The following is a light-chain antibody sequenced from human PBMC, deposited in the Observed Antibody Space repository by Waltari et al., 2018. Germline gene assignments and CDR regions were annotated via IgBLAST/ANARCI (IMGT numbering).Light chain of an antibody. CDR3: QHYLRLPAT. CDR2: GAS. J-gene: IGKJ1*01. CDR1: QRVSRA. Sequence: EIELTQSPGTLSLSPGERATPSCRASQRVSRALAWYQQKPGQAPRLLIYGASNRATGIPDRFSGSGSGTDFSLTISSLEPEDFAVYYCQHYLRLPATFGQGTKVEIK. V-gene: IGKV3-20*01.